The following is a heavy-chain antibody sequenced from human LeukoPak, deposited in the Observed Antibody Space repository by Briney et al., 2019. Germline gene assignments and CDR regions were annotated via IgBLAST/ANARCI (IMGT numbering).Heavy chain of an antibody. CDR1: GGSIGGHTFY. V-gene: IGHV4-39*01. Sequence: SETLSLTCNVSGGSIGGHTFYWDWIRQPPGTGLEWIATIYYNGNTFYNPSLQSRVAISIDMSKSQFSLHLSSVTAADTAIYYCARLTALAGHRGAFDIWGPGTMVTVSS. CDR2: IYYNGNT. J-gene: IGHJ3*02. CDR3: ARLTALAGHRGAFDI. D-gene: IGHD6-19*01.